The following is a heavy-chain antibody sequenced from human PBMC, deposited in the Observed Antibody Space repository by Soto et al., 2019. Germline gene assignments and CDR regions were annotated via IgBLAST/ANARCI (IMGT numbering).Heavy chain of an antibody. CDR1: GGSFSGYY. Sequence: SETLSLTCAVYGGSFSGYYWSWIRQPPGKGKEWIGEINHSGSTNYNPSLKSRVTISVDTSKNQFSLKLSSVTAADTAVYYCARVSYYYGSGSYYPYYFDYWGQGTLVTVSS. J-gene: IGHJ4*02. CDR3: ARVSYYYGSGSYYPYYFDY. V-gene: IGHV4-34*01. CDR2: INHSGST. D-gene: IGHD3-10*01.